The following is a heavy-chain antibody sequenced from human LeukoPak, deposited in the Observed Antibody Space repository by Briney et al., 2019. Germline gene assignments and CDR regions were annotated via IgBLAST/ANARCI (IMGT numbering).Heavy chain of an antibody. CDR2: ISGSGGST. CDR1: GFTFSSYA. CDR3: AKDRYSDYYFDY. J-gene: IGHJ4*02. V-gene: IGHV3-23*01. D-gene: IGHD6-13*01. Sequence: GGSLRLSCAASGFTFSSYAMSWVRQAPGKGLEWISAISGSGGSTYYADSVKGRFTISRDNSKNTLYLQMNSLRAEDTAVYYCAKDRYSDYYFDYWGQGTLVTVSS.